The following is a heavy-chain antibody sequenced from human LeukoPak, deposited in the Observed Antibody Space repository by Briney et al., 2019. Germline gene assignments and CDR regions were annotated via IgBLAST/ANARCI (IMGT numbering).Heavy chain of an antibody. CDR3: ARADRLHGCPYLIGP. CDR2: INPSSCGT. D-gene: IGHD2-21*01. CDR1: GYSFTDYY. J-gene: IGHJ5*02. V-gene: IGHV1-2*02. Sequence: GASVKVSCKTSGYSFTDYYMHWVRQAPGQGLEWMGCINPSSCGTRSAQKFQGRVTMTRDTSITTVYMEVRWLTSDDTGVYYCARADRLHGCPYLIGPWGQGTLVTVCS.